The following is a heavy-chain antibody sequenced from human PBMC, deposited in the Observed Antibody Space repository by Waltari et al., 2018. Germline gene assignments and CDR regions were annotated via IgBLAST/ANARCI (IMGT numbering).Heavy chain of an antibody. CDR1: GFPFRHSW. J-gene: IGHJ6*02. Sequence: EVQMVESGGGLVKHGGSLSLSCAASGFPFRHSWMDWVRQAPGKGLEWIANIKPDGSEKNYVDSVKGRFTISRDNTKNSLYLQMNSLRAEDTAVYYCSKSLDVWGPGTSVTVSS. CDR2: IKPDGSEK. CDR3: SKSLDV. V-gene: IGHV3-7*01.